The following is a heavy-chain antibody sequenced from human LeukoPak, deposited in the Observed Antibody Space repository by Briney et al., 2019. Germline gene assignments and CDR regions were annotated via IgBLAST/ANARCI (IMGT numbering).Heavy chain of an antibody. CDR3: AKDTPDDIAVAAPYFDY. CDR1: GFTFSSYA. D-gene: IGHD6-19*01. J-gene: IGHJ4*02. V-gene: IGHV3-23*01. Sequence: GGSLRLSCAASGFTFSSYAMSWVRQAPGKGLEWVSAISGSGGSTYYADSVKGRFIISRDNSKGTLYLQMNSLRAEDTAVYYCAKDTPDDIAVAAPYFDYWGQGTLVTVSS. CDR2: ISGSGGST.